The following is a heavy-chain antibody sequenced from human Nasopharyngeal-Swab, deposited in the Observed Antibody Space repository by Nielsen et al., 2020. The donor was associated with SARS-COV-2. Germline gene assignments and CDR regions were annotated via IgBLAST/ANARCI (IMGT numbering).Heavy chain of an antibody. CDR1: GFTVSSNY. J-gene: IGHJ4*02. CDR2: IYSGGST. CDR3: ARQGFVLYFDY. Sequence: GESLKISCAASGFTVSSNYMSWVRQAPGKGLEWVSVIYSGGSTYYADSVKGRFTISRDNSKNTLYLQMNSLRAEDTAVYYCARQGFVLYFDYWGQGTLDTVSS. D-gene: IGHD2-8*01. V-gene: IGHV3-66*02.